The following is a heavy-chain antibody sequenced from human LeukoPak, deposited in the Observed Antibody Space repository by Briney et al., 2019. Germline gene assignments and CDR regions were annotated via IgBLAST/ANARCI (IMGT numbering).Heavy chain of an antibody. CDR3: GRIFNIWGTFRNT. Sequence: TGGSLRLSCAASGFPFTSYWMVWVRQAPGKGPEWVANINDDGSEKNYLESLKGRFTISRDNANNSVSLHMTALRAEDTAIYYYGRIFNIWGTFRNTWGQGTQVTVSS. CDR1: GFPFTSYW. CDR2: INDDGSEK. V-gene: IGHV3-7*01. J-gene: IGHJ4*02. D-gene: IGHD3-16*02.